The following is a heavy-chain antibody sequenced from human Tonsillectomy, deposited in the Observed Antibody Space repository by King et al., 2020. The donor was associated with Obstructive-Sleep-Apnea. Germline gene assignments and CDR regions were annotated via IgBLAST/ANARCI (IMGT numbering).Heavy chain of an antibody. Sequence: VQLQESGPGLVKPSDTLSLTCAVSGSSISSDNWWGWIRQPPGKGLEWIGYIYYSGNTYYNPSLESRVTMSVDTSKGQLSLKVNSVTAVDTAVYYCVRKQGGYNPFDDWGQGTLVTVSA. CDR1: GSSISSDNW. J-gene: IGHJ4*02. CDR3: VRKQGGYNPFDD. D-gene: IGHD1-1*01. CDR2: IYYSGNT. V-gene: IGHV4-28*01.